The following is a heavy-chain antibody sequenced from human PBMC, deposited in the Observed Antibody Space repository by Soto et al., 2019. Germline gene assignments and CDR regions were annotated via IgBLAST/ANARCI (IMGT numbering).Heavy chain of an antibody. CDR2: IIPIFGTA. Sequence: SGKVCCKASGGTFSSYAISWVRQAPGQGLEWMGGIIPIFGTANYAQKFQGRVTITADKSTSTAYMELGSLRSEDTAVYYCARSHGSGSYDTFYYYYYGMDVWGQGTTVPVS. CDR1: GGTFSSYA. V-gene: IGHV1-69*06. J-gene: IGHJ6*02. D-gene: IGHD3-10*01. CDR3: ARSHGSGSYDTFYYYYYGMDV.